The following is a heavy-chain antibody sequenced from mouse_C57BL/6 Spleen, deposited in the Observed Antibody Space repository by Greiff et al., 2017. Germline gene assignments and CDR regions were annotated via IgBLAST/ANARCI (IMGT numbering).Heavy chain of an antibody. CDR1: GYTFTDYN. D-gene: IGHD6-1*01. CDR2: INPNNGGT. V-gene: IGHV1-22*01. J-gene: IGHJ4*01. Sequence: EVKVVESGPELVKPGASVKMSCKASGYTFTDYNMHWVKQSHGKSLEWIGYINPNNGGTSYNQKFKGKATLTVNKSSSTAYMELRSLTSEDSAVYYCASESMGYAMDYWGQGTSVTVSS. CDR3: ASESMGYAMDY.